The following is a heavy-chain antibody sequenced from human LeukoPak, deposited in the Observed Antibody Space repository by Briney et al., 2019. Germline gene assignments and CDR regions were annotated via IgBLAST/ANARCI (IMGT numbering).Heavy chain of an antibody. CDR1: GFTFSSYA. CDR2: ISYDGSNK. D-gene: IGHD4-17*01. J-gene: IGHJ4*02. V-gene: IGHV3-30-3*01. CDR3: AKGIEYGDPYYFDY. Sequence: GRSLRLSCAASGFTFSSYAMHWVRQAPGKGLEWVAVISYDGSNKYYADSVKGRFTISRDNSKNTLYLQMNSLRAEDTAVYYCAKGIEYGDPYYFDYWGQGTLVTVSS.